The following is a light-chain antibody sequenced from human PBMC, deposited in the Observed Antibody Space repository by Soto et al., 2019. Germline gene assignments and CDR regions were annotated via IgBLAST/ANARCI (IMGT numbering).Light chain of an antibody. J-gene: IGLJ2*01. Sequence: QSVLTQPASVSGSPGQSISVSCTGSSGDVGSYKYVSWYQQHPGKAPKLIIYEVNKRPSGVSDRFSGSKSGNTASLTISGLQSEDEADYYCAAWDDSLNGVVVFGGGTKLTVL. V-gene: IGLV2-14*01. CDR2: EVN. CDR3: AAWDDSLNGVVV. CDR1: SGDVGSYKY.